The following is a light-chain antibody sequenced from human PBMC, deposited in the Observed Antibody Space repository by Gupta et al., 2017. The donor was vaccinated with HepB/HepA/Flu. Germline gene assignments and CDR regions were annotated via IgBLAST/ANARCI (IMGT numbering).Light chain of an antibody. V-gene: IGKV3-11*01. CDR1: QSVSSY. J-gene: IGKJ5*01. Sequence: EIVFTQSPATLSLSPGESATLSCRASQSVSSYLAWYQQKPGQAPRLLIFDASNRATGIPARFSGSGSGTDFTLTISSLEPEDSAVYYCQQRSSWVTFGQGTRLDIK. CDR3: QQRSSWVT. CDR2: DAS.